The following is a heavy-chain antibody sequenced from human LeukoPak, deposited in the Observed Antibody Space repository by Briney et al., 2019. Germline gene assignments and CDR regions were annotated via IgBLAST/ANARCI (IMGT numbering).Heavy chain of an antibody. CDR2: ISSSSSYI. Sequence: GGSLRLSCAGSGFTFSSYSMSWVRQAPGKGLEWVSSISSSSSYIYYADSVKGRFTISRDNAKNSLYLQMNSLRAEDTAVYYCASSEVGATGGDFDYWGQGTLVTVSS. D-gene: IGHD1-26*01. J-gene: IGHJ4*02. V-gene: IGHV3-21*01. CDR1: GFTFSSYS. CDR3: ASSEVGATGGDFDY.